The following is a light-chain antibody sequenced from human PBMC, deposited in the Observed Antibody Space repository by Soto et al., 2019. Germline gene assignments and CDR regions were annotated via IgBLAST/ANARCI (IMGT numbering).Light chain of an antibody. J-gene: IGKJ5*01. CDR3: QQYNNWPQIT. CDR2: GAY. V-gene: IGKV3-15*01. Sequence: EIVMTQSPASLSVSPGESSTLSYRASQSVSSNLAWYQQKPGQAHRLLIYGAYTRATGIPARFSGSGSGTEFTLTISSLQSEDLAVYYCQQYNNWPQITFGQGTRLE. CDR1: QSVSSN.